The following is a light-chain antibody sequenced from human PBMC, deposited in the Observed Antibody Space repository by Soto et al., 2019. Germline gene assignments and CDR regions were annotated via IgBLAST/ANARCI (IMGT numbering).Light chain of an antibody. V-gene: IGKV1-5*01. J-gene: IGKJ1*01. Sequence: DIQMTQSPSTLSGSVGDRVTITCRASQTISSWLAWYQQKPGKAPQRLIYLASSLQSGVPSRFSGSGSGTEFTLTISSLQPEDFATYYCLQHNAYPRTFGQGTKVDI. CDR3: LQHNAYPRT. CDR2: LAS. CDR1: QTISSW.